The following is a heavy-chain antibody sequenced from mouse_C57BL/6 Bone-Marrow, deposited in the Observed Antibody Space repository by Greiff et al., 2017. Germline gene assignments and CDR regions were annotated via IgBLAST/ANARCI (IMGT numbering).Heavy chain of an antibody. CDR1: GYTFTSYW. Sequence: VQLQQPGAELVKPGASVKLSCKASGYTFTSYWMHWVKQRPGQGLEWIGMIHPNSGSTNYNEKFKSKATLTVDKSSSTAYMQLSSLTSEDSAVYYCARCYYYPYAMDYWGQGTSATVSS. J-gene: IGHJ4*01. CDR2: IHPNSGST. D-gene: IGHD1-1*01. V-gene: IGHV1-64*01. CDR3: ARCYYYPYAMDY.